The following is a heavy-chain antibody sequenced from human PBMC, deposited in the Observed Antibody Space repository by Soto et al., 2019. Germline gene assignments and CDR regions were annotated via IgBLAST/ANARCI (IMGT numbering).Heavy chain of an antibody. CDR1: GGSISSGGYY. Sequence: QVQLQESGPGLVTPSQTLSLTCTVSGGSISSGGYYWSWIRQHPGKGLEWIGYIYDSGSTYYNPSLKSRVTISVDTSKNQFSLKLSSVTAADTAVYYCARDGALGGDFWSGYRYYYYMDVWGKGTTVTVSS. D-gene: IGHD3-3*01. CDR2: IYDSGST. V-gene: IGHV4-31*03. J-gene: IGHJ6*03. CDR3: ARDGALGGDFWSGYRYYYYMDV.